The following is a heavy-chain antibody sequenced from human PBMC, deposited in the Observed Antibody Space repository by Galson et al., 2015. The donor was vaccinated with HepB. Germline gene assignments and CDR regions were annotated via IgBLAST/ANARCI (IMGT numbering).Heavy chain of an antibody. Sequence: SLRLSCAASGLTFRRSGMHWVRQAPGKGLEWLAVIQHVGSPIRYADSVKGGFTVSRDNSKNTLYLEMNNLRAEDTAVYYCARETSRIVFHAFDIWGQGTMVTVSS. D-gene: IGHD2-21*01. CDR1: GLTFRRSG. J-gene: IGHJ3*02. CDR2: IQHVGSPI. V-gene: IGHV3-33*01. CDR3: ARETSRIVFHAFDI.